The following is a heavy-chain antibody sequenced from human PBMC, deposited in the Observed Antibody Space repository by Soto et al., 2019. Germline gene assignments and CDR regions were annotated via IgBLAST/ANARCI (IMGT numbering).Heavy chain of an antibody. CDR1: GGSISSYY. D-gene: IGHD4-17*01. CDR2: IYYSGST. V-gene: IGHV4-59*01. J-gene: IGHJ4*02. CDR3: ARHGPVRGXDY. Sequence: SETLSLTCTVSGGSISSYYWSWIRQPPGKGLEWIGYIYYSGSTNYNPSLKSRVTISVDTSKNQFSLKLSSVTAADTAVYYCARHGPVRGXDYWGQGTLVTVSS.